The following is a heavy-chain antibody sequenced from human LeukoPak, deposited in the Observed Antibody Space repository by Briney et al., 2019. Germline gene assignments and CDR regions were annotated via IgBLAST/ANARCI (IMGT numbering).Heavy chain of an antibody. CDR3: ARVYDSSGYYLDAFDI. V-gene: IGHV4-59*01. CDR1: GDSISSYY. CDR2: IYYSGST. J-gene: IGHJ3*02. Sequence: PSETLSLTCAVSGDSISSYYWSWIRQPPGKGLEWLGYIYYSGSTNYNPSLKSRVTISVDTSKNQFSLKLSSVTAADTAVYYCARVYDSSGYYLDAFDIWGQGTMVTVSS. D-gene: IGHD3-22*01.